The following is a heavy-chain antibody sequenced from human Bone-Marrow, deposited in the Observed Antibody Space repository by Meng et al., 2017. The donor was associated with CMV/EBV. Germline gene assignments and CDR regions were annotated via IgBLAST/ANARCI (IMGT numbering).Heavy chain of an antibody. CDR2: IYYSVRT. J-gene: IGHJ4*02. V-gene: IGHV4-31*02. CDR3: ARDSSRWELPLD. D-gene: IGHD1-26*01. CDR1: GCSISSGGSD. Sequence: VPGCSISSGGSDWSWIRQHPGKGLEWIGYIYYSVRTYYNPSLKSRVTISVDTSKNQFSLKLSSVTAADTAVYYCARDSSRWELPLDWGQGTLVTVSS.